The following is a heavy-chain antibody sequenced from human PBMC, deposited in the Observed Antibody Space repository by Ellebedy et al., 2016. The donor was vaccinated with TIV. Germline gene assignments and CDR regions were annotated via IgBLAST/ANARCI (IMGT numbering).Heavy chain of an antibody. D-gene: IGHD2-2*01. CDR2: IYTSGST. V-gene: IGHV4-61*02. Sequence: SETLSLXCTVSGGSISSGSYYWSWIRQPAGKGLEWIGRIYTSGSTNYNPSLKSRVTISVDTSKNQFSLKLSSVTAADTAVYYCARPYCSSTSCPFDYWGQGTLVTVSS. CDR3: ARPYCSSTSCPFDY. J-gene: IGHJ4*02. CDR1: GGSISSGSYY.